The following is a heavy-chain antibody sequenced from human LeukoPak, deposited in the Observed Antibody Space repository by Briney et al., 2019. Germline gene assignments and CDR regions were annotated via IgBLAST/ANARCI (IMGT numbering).Heavy chain of an antibody. CDR2: IWYDGSNK. CDR1: GFTFSSYG. Sequence: GGSLRLSCAASGFTFSSYGMHWVRQAPGKGLEWVAVIWYDGSNKYYADSVKGRFTISRDNSKNTLYLQMNSLRAEDTAVYYCARVPLSALRYFDWLFDYWGQGTLVTVSS. D-gene: IGHD3-9*01. CDR3: ARVPLSALRYFDWLFDY. V-gene: IGHV3-33*01. J-gene: IGHJ4*02.